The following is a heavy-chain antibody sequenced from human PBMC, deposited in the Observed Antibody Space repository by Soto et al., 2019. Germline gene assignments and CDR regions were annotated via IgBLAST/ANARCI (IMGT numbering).Heavy chain of an antibody. D-gene: IGHD4-17*01. CDR3: AREHDYGDLYNAFDI. CDR2: ISSSSSYI. Sequence: HRLPCAASGFTFSSFSMHWVLKTPGKGLEWVSSISSSSSYIYYADSVKGRFTISRDNAKNSLYLQMNSLRAEDTAVYYCAREHDYGDLYNAFDIWGQGTMVTVSS. J-gene: IGHJ3*02. V-gene: IGHV3-21*01. CDR1: GFTFSSFS.